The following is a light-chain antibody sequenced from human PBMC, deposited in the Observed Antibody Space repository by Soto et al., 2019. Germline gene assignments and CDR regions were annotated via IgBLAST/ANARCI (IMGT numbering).Light chain of an antibody. Sequence: DLHLTQSPSFLSASVVDRVTITCRPSQAVPNNMAWYQQKPGKAPKLLIYAASTLQRGVPSRFSGSGSGTDFTLTISSLQPEDFATYYCQQLNTYPSTFGGGTKVDIK. CDR2: AAS. J-gene: IGKJ4*01. CDR1: QAVPNN. V-gene: IGKV1-9*01. CDR3: QQLNTYPST.